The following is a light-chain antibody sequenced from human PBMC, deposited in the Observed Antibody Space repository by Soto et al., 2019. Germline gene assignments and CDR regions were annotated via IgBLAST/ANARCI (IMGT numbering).Light chain of an antibody. CDR3: QQYDELPIT. CDR2: DAS. Sequence: DIQMTQSPSSLSASVGDTVTITCQASQDISHYLNWYQQKPGKALKLLIYDASNLHRGVPSRFRGSASRTELSCNITSLQPEYFATYFCQQYDELPITFGQGKRL. J-gene: IGKJ5*01. CDR1: QDISHY. V-gene: IGKV1-33*01.